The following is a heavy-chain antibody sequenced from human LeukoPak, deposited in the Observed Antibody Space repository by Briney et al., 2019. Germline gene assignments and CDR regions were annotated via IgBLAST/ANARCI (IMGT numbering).Heavy chain of an antibody. J-gene: IGHJ3*02. CDR1: GGTFSSYA. CDR2: SIPIFGSA. CDR3: AIESATVVVSAVISAFDI. Sequence: SVTVSCKASGGTFSSYAVNWVRQAPGQGLEWMGGSIPIFGSANYAQTFQDSVTITADNSTSTAFMELSSLRSDDTAVYYCAIESATVVVSAVISAFDIWGQGTMVTVSS. D-gene: IGHD2-2*02. V-gene: IGHV1-69*06.